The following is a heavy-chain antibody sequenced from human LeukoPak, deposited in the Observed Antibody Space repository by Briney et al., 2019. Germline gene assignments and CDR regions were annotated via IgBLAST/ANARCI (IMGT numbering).Heavy chain of an antibody. CDR3: ARAQPFNWNYLGVNWFDP. J-gene: IGHJ5*02. Sequence: PSETLSLTCTVSGGSISSYYWSWIRQPPGKGLEWIGYIYYSGSTNYNPSLKSRGTIAVDTSKNQFSLKLSSVTAADTAVYYCARAQPFNWNYLGVNWFDPWGQGTLVTVSS. CDR2: IYYSGST. D-gene: IGHD1-7*01. CDR1: GGSISSYY. V-gene: IGHV4-59*01.